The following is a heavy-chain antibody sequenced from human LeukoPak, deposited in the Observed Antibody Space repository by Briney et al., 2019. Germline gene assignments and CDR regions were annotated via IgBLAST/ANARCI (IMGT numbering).Heavy chain of an antibody. V-gene: IGHV3-21*01. CDR2: ISSSSSYI. D-gene: IGHD2-2*01. CDR1: GFTFSSYS. CDR3: ARDRGSTSSTRRFDY. J-gene: IGHJ4*02. Sequence: GGSLRLSCAASGFTFSSYSMNWVRQAPGKGLEWVSSISSSSSYIYYADSVKGRFTISRDNAKNSLYLQMNSLRAEDTAVYYCARDRGSTSSTRRFDYWGQGTLVTVSS.